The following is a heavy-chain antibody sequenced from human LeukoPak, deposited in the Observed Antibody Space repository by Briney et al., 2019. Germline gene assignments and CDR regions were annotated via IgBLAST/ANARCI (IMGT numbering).Heavy chain of an antibody. CDR1: GFTFTTYS. CDR3: AKNLGGWGIRATVYYYMDV. CDR2: ISSGSSAI. J-gene: IGHJ6*03. D-gene: IGHD3-16*01. V-gene: IGHV3-21*04. Sequence: PGGSLRLSCEASGFTFTTYSMTWVRQAPGKGLEWVSIISSGSSAIFSADALKGRFTISRDDAKNLLYLDMNSLRAEDTAVYYCAKNLGGWGIRATVYYYMDVWGKGTTVTVSS.